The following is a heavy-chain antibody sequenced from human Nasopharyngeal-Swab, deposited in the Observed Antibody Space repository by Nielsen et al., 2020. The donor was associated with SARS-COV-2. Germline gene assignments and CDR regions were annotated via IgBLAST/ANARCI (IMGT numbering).Heavy chain of an antibody. J-gene: IGHJ6*02. CDR1: GFTVSSNY. D-gene: IGHD6-19*01. Sequence: GESLTISCAASGFTVSSNYISWVRQPPGKGLEWVSVVYSGGSTYYADSVKGRFTISRDNSKNTLYFQMNSLRAEDTAVYYCARDLYRQQWPVYNYYGMDVWGQGTTVTVSS. CDR2: VYSGGST. V-gene: IGHV3-53*01. CDR3: ARDLYRQQWPVYNYYGMDV.